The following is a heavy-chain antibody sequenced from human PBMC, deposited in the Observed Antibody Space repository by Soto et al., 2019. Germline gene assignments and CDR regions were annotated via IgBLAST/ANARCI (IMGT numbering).Heavy chain of an antibody. CDR2: IYPGDSDT. CDR3: ARLGLLAYVTVGIAFDI. V-gene: IGHV5-51*01. D-gene: IGHD3-16*01. Sequence: GESLKISCKGSGYSFTSYWIGWVRQMPGKGLEWMGIIYPGDSDTRYSPSFQGQVTISADKSISTAYLQWSSLKASDTAMYYCARLGLLAYVTVGIAFDIWGQGTMVTVSS. J-gene: IGHJ3*02. CDR1: GYSFTSYW.